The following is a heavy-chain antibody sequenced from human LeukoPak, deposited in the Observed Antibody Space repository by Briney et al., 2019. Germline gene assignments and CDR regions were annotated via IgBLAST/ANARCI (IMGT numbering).Heavy chain of an antibody. Sequence: PGGSLRLSCAASGFTFSSYGMHWVRQAPGKGLEWVAVISYDGSNKYYADSVKGRFTISRDNSKNTLYLQMNSLRAEDTAVYYCAKDGVTMIVVAGDAFDIWGQGTMVTVSS. CDR3: AKDGVTMIVVAGDAFDI. CDR2: ISYDGSNK. D-gene: IGHD3-22*01. CDR1: GFTFSSYG. J-gene: IGHJ3*02. V-gene: IGHV3-30*18.